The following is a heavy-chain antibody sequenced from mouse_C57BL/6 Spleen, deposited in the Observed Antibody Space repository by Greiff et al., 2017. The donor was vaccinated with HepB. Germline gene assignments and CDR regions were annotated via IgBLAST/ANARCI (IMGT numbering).Heavy chain of an antibody. CDR2: INPNNGGT. CDR3: ARVYYSNLYFDY. CDR1: GYTFTDYY. D-gene: IGHD2-5*01. Sequence: VQLQQSGPELVKPGASVKISCKASGYTFTDYYMNWVKQSHGKSLEWIGDINPNNGGTSYNQKFKGKATLTVDKSSSTAYMELRSLTSEDSAVYYCARVYYSNLYFDYWGQGTTLTVSS. J-gene: IGHJ2*01. V-gene: IGHV1-26*01.